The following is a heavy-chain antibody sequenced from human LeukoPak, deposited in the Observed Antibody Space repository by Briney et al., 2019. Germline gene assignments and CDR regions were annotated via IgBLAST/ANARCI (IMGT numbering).Heavy chain of an antibody. Sequence: ETLSLTCTVSGYSISSGYYWGWIRQPPGKGLEWVSAISGSGGSTYYADSVKGRFTISRDNSQNTLYLQMNSLRAEDTAVYYCAKASGWYLDYWGQGTLVTVSS. CDR2: ISGSGGST. CDR1: GYSISSGYY. D-gene: IGHD6-19*01. V-gene: IGHV3-23*01. J-gene: IGHJ4*02. CDR3: AKASGWYLDY.